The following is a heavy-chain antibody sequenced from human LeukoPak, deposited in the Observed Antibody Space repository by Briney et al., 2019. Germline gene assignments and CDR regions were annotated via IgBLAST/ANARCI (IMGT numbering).Heavy chain of an antibody. V-gene: IGHV3-74*01. CDR2: INTDGSRI. Sequence: GGSLRLSCAASGFTFSNYWMHWVRQAPGKGLVWVSRINTDGSRITYADSVKGRFTISRDNAMNTVYLQMNSLGAEDTAVYYCARVLSGSWDWFDPWGQGTLVTVSS. CDR3: ARVLSGSWDWFDP. J-gene: IGHJ5*02. D-gene: IGHD3-22*01. CDR1: GFTFSNYW.